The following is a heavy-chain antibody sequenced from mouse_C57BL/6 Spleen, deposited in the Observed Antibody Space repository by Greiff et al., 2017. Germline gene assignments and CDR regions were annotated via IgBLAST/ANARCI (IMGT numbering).Heavy chain of an antibody. Sequence: VQLQQPGAELVRPGSSVKLSCKASGYTFTSYWMHWVKQRPIQGLEWIGNIDPSDSETHYNQKFKDKATLTVDKSSSTAYMQLSSLTSEDSAVYYCARVYDYDAGGFDYWGQGTTLTVSS. CDR3: ARVYDYDAGGFDY. CDR1: GYTFTSYW. V-gene: IGHV1-52*01. CDR2: IDPSDSET. D-gene: IGHD2-4*01. J-gene: IGHJ2*01.